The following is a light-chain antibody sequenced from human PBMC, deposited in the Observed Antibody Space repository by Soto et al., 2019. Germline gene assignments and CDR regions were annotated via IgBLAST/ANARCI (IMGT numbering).Light chain of an antibody. CDR2: EAT. CDR1: SSDVGGYIL. Sequence: QSALTQPASVSGSPGQSITISCTGTSSDVGGYILVSWYRQHPGKAPKLMIYEATKRPSGVSDRFSGSKSGNTASLTISGLQAEDEADYYCGSYGGGGNFVFGAGTKVTVL. J-gene: IGLJ1*01. CDR3: GSYGGGGNFV. V-gene: IGLV2-23*02.